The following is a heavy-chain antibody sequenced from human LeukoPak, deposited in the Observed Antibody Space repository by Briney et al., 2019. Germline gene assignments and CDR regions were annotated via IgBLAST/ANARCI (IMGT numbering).Heavy chain of an antibody. CDR1: GYTFTSYD. Sequence: ASVKVSCKASGYTFTSYDINWVRQATGQGLGWMGWMNPNSGNTGYAQKFQGRVTMTRNASISTAYMELSSLRSEDTAVYYCARGEMATTSFDYWGQGTLVTVSS. CDR3: ARGEMATTSFDY. J-gene: IGHJ4*02. V-gene: IGHV1-8*01. D-gene: IGHD5-24*01. CDR2: MNPNSGNT.